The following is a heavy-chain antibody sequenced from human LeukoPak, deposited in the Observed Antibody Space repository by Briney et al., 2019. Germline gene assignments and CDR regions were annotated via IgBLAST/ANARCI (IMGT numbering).Heavy chain of an antibody. CDR3: AGGQWFGDLLFG. CDR1: GFTFSSYM. V-gene: IGHV3-48*01. Sequence: PGGSLRLSCAASGFTFSSYMMNWVRQAPGKGLEWVSYISSSSGTMYYTDSVEGRFTISRDNAKNSLYLQMNSLRAEDTAVYYCAGGQWFGDLLFGWGQGTLVTVSS. J-gene: IGHJ4*02. D-gene: IGHD3-10*01. CDR2: ISSSSGTM.